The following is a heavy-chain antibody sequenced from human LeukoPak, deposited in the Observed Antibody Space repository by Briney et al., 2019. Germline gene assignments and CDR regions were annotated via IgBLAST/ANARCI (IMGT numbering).Heavy chain of an antibody. CDR3: ARRSSSQPPNY. D-gene: IGHD6-13*01. CDR1: GGSISSSSYF. J-gene: IGHJ4*02. V-gene: IGHV4-39*01. Sequence: SETLSLTCTVSGGSISSSSYFWGWIRQPPGKGLEWVGSMSYSGSTYYNPSLKSRVTISVDTSKNQFSLKLSSVTAADTAVYYCARRSSSQPPNYWGQGTLVTVTS. CDR2: MSYSGST.